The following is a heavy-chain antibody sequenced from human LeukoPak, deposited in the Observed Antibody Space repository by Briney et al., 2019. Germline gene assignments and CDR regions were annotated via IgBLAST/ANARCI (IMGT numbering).Heavy chain of an antibody. J-gene: IGHJ6*03. D-gene: IGHD6-13*01. CDR1: GGPISSSSYY. V-gene: IGHV4-39*01. CDR2: IYYSGST. Sequence: SDTLSLTCTVSGGPISSSSYYWGWIRQPPGKGLEWIGSIYYSGSTYYNPSLKSRVTISVDTSKNQFSLKLSSVTAADTAVYYCARHSGPSSSWVPFYYYYYMDVWGKGTTVTISS. CDR3: ARHSGPSSSWVPFYYYYYMDV.